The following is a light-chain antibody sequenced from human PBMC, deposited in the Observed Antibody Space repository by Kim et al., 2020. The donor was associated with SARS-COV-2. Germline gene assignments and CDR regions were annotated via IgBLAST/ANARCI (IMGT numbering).Light chain of an antibody. CDR2: EVT. V-gene: IGLV2-23*02. CDR3: SSYASSTTVV. J-gene: IGLJ2*01. Sequence: GQSITISCTGTSNDVGSYNLVSWYQQHPGKVPKLMIYEVTKRPSGVSNRFSGSKSGNTASLTISGLQAEDEADYYCSSYASSTTVVFGGGTQLTVL. CDR1: SNDVGSYNL.